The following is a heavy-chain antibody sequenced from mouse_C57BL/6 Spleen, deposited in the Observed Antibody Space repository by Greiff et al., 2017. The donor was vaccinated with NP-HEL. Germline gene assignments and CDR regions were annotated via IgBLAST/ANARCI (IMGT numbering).Heavy chain of an antibody. J-gene: IGHJ4*01. CDR2: IYPGDGDT. CDR3: ARNGYDYAMDY. D-gene: IGHD2-2*01. V-gene: IGHV1-82*01. Sequence: VKLQESGPELVKPGASVKISCKASGYAFSSSWMNWVKQRPGKGLEWIGRIYPGDGDTNYNGKFKGKATLTADKSSSTAYMQRSSLTSEDSAVYFCARNGYDYAMDYWGHGTSVTVSS. CDR1: GYAFSSSW.